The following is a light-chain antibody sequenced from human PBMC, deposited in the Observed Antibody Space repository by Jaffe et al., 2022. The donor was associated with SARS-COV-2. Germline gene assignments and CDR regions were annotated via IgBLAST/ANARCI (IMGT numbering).Light chain of an antibody. CDR2: GSS. CDR1: QGISTF. V-gene: IGKV1-9*01. J-gene: IGKJ1*01. Sequence: DIQLAQSPPFLSASVGDRVTITCRASQGISTFLAWYQHKPGKGPKVLITGSSTLESGVPSRFSGSGSGTEFTLTITNLQPEDFATYYCQQLYAYTRTFGQGTKVEI. CDR3: QQLYAYTRT.